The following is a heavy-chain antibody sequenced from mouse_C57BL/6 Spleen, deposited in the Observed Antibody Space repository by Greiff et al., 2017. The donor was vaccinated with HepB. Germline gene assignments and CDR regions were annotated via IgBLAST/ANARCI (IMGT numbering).Heavy chain of an antibody. CDR3: TTGAMDD. J-gene: IGHJ4*01. CDR1: GFNIKDDY. CDR2: IDPETGDT. V-gene: IGHV14-4*01. Sequence: VQLKQSGAELVRPGASVKLSCTASGFNIKDDYMHWVKQRPEQGLEWIGWIDPETGDTEYASKFQGKATITADTSSNTAYLQLSSLTSEDTAVYYCTTGAMDDWGQGTSVTVSS.